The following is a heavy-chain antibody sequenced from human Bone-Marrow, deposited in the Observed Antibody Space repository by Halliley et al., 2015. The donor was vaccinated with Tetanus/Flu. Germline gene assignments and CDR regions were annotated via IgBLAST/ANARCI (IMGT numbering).Heavy chain of an antibody. CDR2: IYWNDDK. CDR3: AHRPGYSSGLYAFRFDY. Sequence: LVKPTQTLTLACTFSGFSLSTSGVGVGWIRQPPGKALEWLALIYWNDDKRYSPSLKNRLTVTKDTSKNQVVLTMTNMDPVDTATYYCAHRPGYSSGLYAFRFDYWGQGTLVPVSS. CDR1: GFSLSTSGVG. V-gene: IGHV2-5*01. D-gene: IGHD6-19*01. J-gene: IGHJ4*02.